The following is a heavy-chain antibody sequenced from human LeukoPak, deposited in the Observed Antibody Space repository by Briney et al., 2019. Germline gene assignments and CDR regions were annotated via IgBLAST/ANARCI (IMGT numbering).Heavy chain of an antibody. CDR1: GGSISSGSYY. CDR2: INHSGST. Sequence: SETLSLTCTVSGGSISSGSYYWSWIRQPPGKGLEWIGEINHSGSTNYNPSLKSRVTISVDTSKNQFSLKLSSVTAADTAVYYCASSYSRRLVYWGQGTLVTVSS. CDR3: ASSYSRRLVY. D-gene: IGHD6-13*01. J-gene: IGHJ4*02. V-gene: IGHV4-39*07.